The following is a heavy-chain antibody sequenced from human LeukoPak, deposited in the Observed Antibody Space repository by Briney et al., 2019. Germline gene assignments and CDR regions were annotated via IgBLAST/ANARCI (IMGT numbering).Heavy chain of an antibody. J-gene: IGHJ4*02. CDR2: ILGSGGST. CDR1: GFTLSNYA. D-gene: IGHD3-9*01. V-gene: IGHV3-23*01. Sequence: GGSLRLSCAASGFTLSNYAMSCVRQAPGKGLEWVSAILGSGGSTYYADSVTGWFTVSRATSKSTLYLQMNSLRAEDTALYYCAKWGDYDILTGYYVPDYWGQGTRVTVSS. CDR3: AKWGDYDILTGYYVPDY.